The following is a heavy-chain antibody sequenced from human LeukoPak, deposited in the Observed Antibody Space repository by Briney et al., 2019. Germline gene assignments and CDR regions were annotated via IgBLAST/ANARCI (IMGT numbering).Heavy chain of an antibody. CDR1: GFTFSPWW. CDR2: IKGDGSEK. D-gene: IGHD6-13*01. CDR3: AKDWGYGEAGIDF. V-gene: IGHV3-7*04. J-gene: IGHJ4*02. Sequence: PGGSLRLSCAPSGFTFSPWWMSWVSQAQGKGREWGAIIKGDGSEKAYVDSVRGRFSISRDNAENSLYLQMSSLRAEDTAVYYCAKDWGYGEAGIDFWGQGTLVTVSS.